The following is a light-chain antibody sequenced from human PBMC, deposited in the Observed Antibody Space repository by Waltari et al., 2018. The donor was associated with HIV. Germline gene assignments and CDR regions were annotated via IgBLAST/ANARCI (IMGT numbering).Light chain of an antibody. CDR2: EVN. CDR1: RSAVGGSNY. V-gene: IGLV2-14*01. Sequence: QSALTQPASVSGSPGQSITISCTGTRSAVGGSNYVPWYQQHPGKAPKVILYEVNNRPSGVSDRFSGSKSGNTASLTISGLQAEDEADYYCSSYTSSSTSCVFGTGTKVTVL. J-gene: IGLJ1*01. CDR3: SSYTSSSTSCV.